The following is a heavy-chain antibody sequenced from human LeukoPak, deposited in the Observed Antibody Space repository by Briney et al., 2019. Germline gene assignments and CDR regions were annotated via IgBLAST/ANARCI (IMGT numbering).Heavy chain of an antibody. J-gene: IGHJ3*02. CDR1: GFTFSSYG. Sequence: GGSLRLSCAASGFTFSSYGMHWVRQAPGKGLEWVAVIWYDGSNKYYADSVKGRFTISRDNSKNTLYLQMNSLRAEDTAVYYCARGAVTYYDILTGIHAFDIWGQGTMVTVSS. D-gene: IGHD3-9*01. CDR3: ARGAVTYYDILTGIHAFDI. CDR2: IWYDGSNK. V-gene: IGHV3-33*01.